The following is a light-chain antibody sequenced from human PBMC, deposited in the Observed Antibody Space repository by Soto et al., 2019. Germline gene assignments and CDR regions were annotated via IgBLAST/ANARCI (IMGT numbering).Light chain of an antibody. CDR2: DAS. V-gene: IGKV1-5*01. J-gene: IGKJ1*01. CDR3: QQYETFSGT. Sequence: DIQMTQSPSTLSASVGDTVTVTCRASQSVSGWLAWYQQKPGEAPKLLIYDASALPRGVPSGFSGSGSGTKFTLTIASLQPDDVATNYCQQYETFSGTFGPGTKVDIK. CDR1: QSVSGW.